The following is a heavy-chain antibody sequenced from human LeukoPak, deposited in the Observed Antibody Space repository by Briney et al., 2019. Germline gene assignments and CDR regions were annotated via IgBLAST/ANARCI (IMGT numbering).Heavy chain of an antibody. CDR3: ARVEVVPAANWFDP. Sequence: GASVKVSCKASGYTFTSYGITWVRQAPGQGLEWMGWISAYNGNTNYAQKLQGRVTMTTDTSTSTAYMELRSLRSDDTAVYYCARVEVVPAANWFDPWGQGTLVTVSS. CDR2: ISAYNGNT. CDR1: GYTFTSYG. J-gene: IGHJ5*02. D-gene: IGHD2-2*01. V-gene: IGHV1-18*01.